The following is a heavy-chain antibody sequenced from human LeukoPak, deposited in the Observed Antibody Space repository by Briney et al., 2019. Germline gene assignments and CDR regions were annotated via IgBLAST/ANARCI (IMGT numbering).Heavy chain of an antibody. J-gene: IGHJ6*02. CDR2: INPNSGGT. V-gene: IGHV1-2*02. D-gene: IGHD6-13*01. Sequence: ASVKVSCKASGYTFTGYYMHWVRQAPGQGLEWMGWINPNSGGTKYARKFQGRVTMTRDTSISTAYMELSRLRSDDTAVYYCARGGSSWDYGMDVWGQGTTVTVSS. CDR3: ARGGSSWDYGMDV. CDR1: GYTFTGYY.